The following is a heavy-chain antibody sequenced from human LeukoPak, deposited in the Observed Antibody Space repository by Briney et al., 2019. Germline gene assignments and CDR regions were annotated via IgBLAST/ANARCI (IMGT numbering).Heavy chain of an antibody. V-gene: IGHV4-4*02. CDR1: GGSISGTNW. CDR3: SRESGPFCPFGY. CDR2: ISLAGKT. D-gene: IGHD1-26*01. Sequence: PSGTLSLTCGVSGGSISGTNWWRWVRQPPGQGLEWIGEISLAGKTNFNPSLNGRVTMSPDKSSNKLYLHLTSVTAADTATYFCSRESGPFCPFGYWGQGTLVIVSS. J-gene: IGHJ4*02.